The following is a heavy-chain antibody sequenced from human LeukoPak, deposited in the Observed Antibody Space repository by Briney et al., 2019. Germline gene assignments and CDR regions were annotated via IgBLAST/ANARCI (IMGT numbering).Heavy chain of an antibody. D-gene: IGHD4-17*01. CDR1: GFTFSSYG. CDR3: AKPDGDYVGQLDAFDI. V-gene: IGHV3-30*18. CDR2: ISYDGSNK. J-gene: IGHJ3*02. Sequence: GGSLRLSCAASGFTFSSYGMHWVRQAPGKGLEWVAVISYDGSNKYYADSVKGRFTISRDNSKNTLYLQMNSLRAEDTAVFYCAKPDGDYVGQLDAFDIWGQGTMVTVSS.